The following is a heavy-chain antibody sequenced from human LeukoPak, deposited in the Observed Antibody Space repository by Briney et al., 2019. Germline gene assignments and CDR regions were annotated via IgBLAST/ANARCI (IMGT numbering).Heavy chain of an antibody. D-gene: IGHD1-26*01. CDR3: TRGLEGGSYYGDAFDI. V-gene: IGHV1-69*05. CDR2: IIPIFGTA. CDR1: GGTFSSYA. J-gene: IGHJ3*02. Sequence: SVKVSCKASGGTFSSYAISWVRQAPGQGLEWMGGIIPIFGTANYAQKFQGRVTITTDESTSTAYMELSSLRSEDTAVYYCTRGLEGGSYYGDAFDIWGQGTMVTVSS.